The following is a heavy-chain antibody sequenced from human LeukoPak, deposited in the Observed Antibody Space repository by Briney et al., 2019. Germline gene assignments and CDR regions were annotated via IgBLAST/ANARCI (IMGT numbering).Heavy chain of an antibody. CDR3: ARDRSGQIDY. CDR1: GGTFTSYY. D-gene: IGHD2-15*01. Sequence: GASVKVSCKASGGTFTSYYMHWVRQAPGQGLEWMGIINPSVDTTSYAQKFQGRVTMTRDTSTSTVYMELSSLRSEDTAVYYCARDRSGQIDYWGQGTLVTVSS. J-gene: IGHJ4*02. V-gene: IGHV1-46*01. CDR2: INPSVDTT.